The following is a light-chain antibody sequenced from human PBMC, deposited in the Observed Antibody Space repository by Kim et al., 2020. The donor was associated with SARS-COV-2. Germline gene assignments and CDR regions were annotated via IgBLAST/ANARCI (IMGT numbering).Light chain of an antibody. J-gene: IGLJ2*01. CDR1: KLESKR. CDR3: QVWDINTDHPVI. Sequence: PGKTASINCGGDKLESKRVRWYQHKPGQAPLLVISYDINRPSGIPERFSGSNSGNTATLTITRVEAGDEADYYCQVWDINTDHPVIFGGGTQLTVL. V-gene: IGLV3-21*04. CDR2: YDI.